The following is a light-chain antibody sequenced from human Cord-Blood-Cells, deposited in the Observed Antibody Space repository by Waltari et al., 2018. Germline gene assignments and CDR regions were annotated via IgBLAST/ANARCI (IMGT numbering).Light chain of an antibody. CDR1: QSVSSN. J-gene: IGKJ1*01. CDR3: QQYNNWPRT. Sequence: EIVMTQSPATLSVSPGERATLSCRASQSVSSNLAWYQQKPGQAPRLLIYGVSTRATGIQARFSGSGSGTEFTLTISSLQSEDFAVYYCQQYNNWPRTFGQGTKVEIK. V-gene: IGKV3-15*01. CDR2: GVS.